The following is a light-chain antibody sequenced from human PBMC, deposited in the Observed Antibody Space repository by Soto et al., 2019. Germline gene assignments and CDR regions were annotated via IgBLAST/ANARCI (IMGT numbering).Light chain of an antibody. J-gene: IGLJ6*01. Sequence: QSVLTQPPSVSGAPGQRVTISCTGSSSNMGAGYDVHWYQQRPGAAPKLLISANINRPSGVPDRFSGSKSGTSASLAITGLQADDEGDYYCQSYDSTLSARYVFGTGTQLTVL. CDR3: QSYDSTLSARYV. CDR2: ANI. CDR1: SSNMGAGYD. V-gene: IGLV1-40*01.